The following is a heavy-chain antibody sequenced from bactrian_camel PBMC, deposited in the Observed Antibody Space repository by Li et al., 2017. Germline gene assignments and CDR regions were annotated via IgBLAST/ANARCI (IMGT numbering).Heavy chain of an antibody. V-gene: IGHV3-2*01. J-gene: IGHJ4*01. Sequence: HVQLVESGGGSVQAGRSLRLSCAASGLTFSRHAMSWVRQAPGKGLEWVSSIYSDGSKTYYADSVKGRFTISRDNAKNSAFLQMDSLNSEDTALYYCAARIATRGTYEYKYWGRGTQVTVS. D-gene: IGHD4*01. CDR3: AARIATRGTYEYKY. CDR2: IYSDGSKT. CDR1: GLTFSRHA.